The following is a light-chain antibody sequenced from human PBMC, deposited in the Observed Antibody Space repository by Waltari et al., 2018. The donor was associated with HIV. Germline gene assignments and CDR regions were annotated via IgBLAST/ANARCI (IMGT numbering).Light chain of an antibody. Sequence: QSVLTQPPSASGTPGQRVTISCSGSSSNIGSNTVNWYQQLPGTAPRVFIYSNNQRSSGVPDRFSGSKSGTSASLAISGLQSEDEADYYCAAWDDSLNAWVFGGGTKLTVL. V-gene: IGLV1-44*01. CDR2: SNN. CDR3: AAWDDSLNAWV. CDR1: SSNIGSNT. J-gene: IGLJ3*02.